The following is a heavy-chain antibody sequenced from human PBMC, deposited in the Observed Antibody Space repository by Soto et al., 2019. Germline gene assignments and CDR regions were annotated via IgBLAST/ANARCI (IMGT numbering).Heavy chain of an antibody. CDR3: AKEVFGVVAGSGLDT. J-gene: IGHJ5*02. CDR1: EFIFPTYA. D-gene: IGHD2-15*01. CDR2: ISGSTDGT. Sequence: GGSLRLSCAASEFIFPTYAMTWVRQAPGKGLEWVSSISGSTDGTFYADSVKGRFTISRDNSKNTLFLQMNSLRAEDTAVYYCAKEVFGVVAGSGLDTWGQGTQVTVSS. V-gene: IGHV3-23*01.